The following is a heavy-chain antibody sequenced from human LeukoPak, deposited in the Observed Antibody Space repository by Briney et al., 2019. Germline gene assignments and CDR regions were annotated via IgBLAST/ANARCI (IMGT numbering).Heavy chain of an antibody. J-gene: IGHJ4*02. CDR1: GYSISSAYY. CDR2: IYHSGNT. Sequence: SETLSLTCTVSGYSISSAYYWGWIRQPPGKGLEWIGSIYHSGNTYYNPSLKSRVTISLDTSENQFSLKLTSVTAADTAVYYCTRDTGGATNDYWGQGTLVTVSS. CDR3: TRDTGGATNDY. D-gene: IGHD1-26*01. V-gene: IGHV4-38-2*02.